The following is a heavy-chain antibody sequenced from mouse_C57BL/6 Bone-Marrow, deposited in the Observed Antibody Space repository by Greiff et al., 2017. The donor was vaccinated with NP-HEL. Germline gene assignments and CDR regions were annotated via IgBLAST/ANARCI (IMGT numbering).Heavy chain of an antibody. V-gene: IGHV10-1*01. D-gene: IGHD3-3*01. CDR3: VRGGRPAGDY. J-gene: IGHJ2*01. CDR2: IRSKSNNYAT. CDR1: GFSFNTYA. Sequence: DVKLQESGGGLVQPKGSLKLSCAASGFSFNTYAMNWVRQAPGKGLEWVARIRSKSNNYATYYADSVKDRFTISRDDSESMLYLQMNNLKTEDTAMYYCVRGGRPAGDYWGQGTTLTVSS.